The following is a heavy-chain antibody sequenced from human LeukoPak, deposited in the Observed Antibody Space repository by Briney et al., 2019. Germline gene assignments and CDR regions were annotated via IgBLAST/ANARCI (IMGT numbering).Heavy chain of an antibody. CDR2: FYTSGST. CDR3: ARGPYAWGYIDY. D-gene: IGHD7-27*01. Sequence: SETLSLTCTVSGGTISSGTYYWSWIGQPPGKGLEWIGRFYTSGSTNYNQSLKSRVTISVDTSKNQISLKLSSVTPADAAVYYCARGPYAWGYIDYWGQGTLVTVSS. V-gene: IGHV4-61*02. CDR1: GGTISSGTYY. J-gene: IGHJ4*02.